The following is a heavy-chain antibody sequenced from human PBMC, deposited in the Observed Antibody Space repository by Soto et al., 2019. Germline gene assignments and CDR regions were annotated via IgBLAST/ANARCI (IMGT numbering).Heavy chain of an antibody. CDR2: ISSSSSYT. CDR1: GFTFSDYY. D-gene: IGHD6-13*01. CDR3: ARALVKGVNTPDYFDY. J-gene: IGHJ4*02. V-gene: IGHV3-11*06. Sequence: GGSLRLSCAASGFTFSDYYMSWIRQAPGKGLEWVSYISSSSSYTNYADSVKGRFTISRDNAKNALYLQMNSLRAEDTAVYYCARALVKGVNTPDYFDYWGQGTLVTVSS.